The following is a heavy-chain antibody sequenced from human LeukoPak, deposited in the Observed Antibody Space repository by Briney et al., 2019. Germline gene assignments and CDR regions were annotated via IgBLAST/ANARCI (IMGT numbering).Heavy chain of an antibody. CDR2: IKSKTDGGTT. CDR3: TTTYYYGSGSFN. V-gene: IGHV3-15*05. CDR1: GFTFSTYW. Sequence: PGGSLRLSCAAYGFTFSTYWMTWVRHVPGKGLEWVGRIKSKTDGGTTDYAAPVKGRFSISRDDSKNTLYLQMKSLKTEDTAVYYCTTTYYYGSGSFNWGQGTLVTVSS. D-gene: IGHD3-10*01. J-gene: IGHJ4*02.